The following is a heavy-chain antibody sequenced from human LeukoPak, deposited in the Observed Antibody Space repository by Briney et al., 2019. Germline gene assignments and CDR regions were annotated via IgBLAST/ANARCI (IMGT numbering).Heavy chain of an antibody. D-gene: IGHD2-2*01. CDR2: IYTSGST. Sequence: SETLSLTCTVSGGSISSYYWSWIRQPAGKGLEWIGRIYTSGSTNYNPSLKSRVTMSVDTSKNQFSLKLSSVTAADTAVYYCAREGPYQLLWGGEFDYWGQGTLVTVSS. CDR3: AREGPYQLLWGGEFDY. CDR1: GGSISSYY. V-gene: IGHV4-4*07. J-gene: IGHJ4*02.